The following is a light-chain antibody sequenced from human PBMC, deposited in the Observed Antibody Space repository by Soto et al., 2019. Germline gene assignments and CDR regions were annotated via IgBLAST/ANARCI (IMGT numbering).Light chain of an antibody. CDR3: SSYTSSSTRV. CDR1: SSDVGGYNY. Sequence: QSVLTQPASVSGSPGQSITVSCPGTSSDVGGYNYVSWYQQYPGTAPKLIIYDVSNRPSGVSNRFSGSKSGNTASLTISGLQAEDEADYYCSSYTSSSTRVFGTGTKVTVL. CDR2: DVS. V-gene: IGLV2-14*01. J-gene: IGLJ1*01.